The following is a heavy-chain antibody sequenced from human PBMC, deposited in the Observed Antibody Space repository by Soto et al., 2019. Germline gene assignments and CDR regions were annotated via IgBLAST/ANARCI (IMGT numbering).Heavy chain of an antibody. CDR1: GYTFTSYG. CDR3: ARVNYDSSGYYYIV. V-gene: IGHV1-18*01. CDR2: ISAYNGNT. J-gene: IGHJ4*02. D-gene: IGHD3-22*01. Sequence: ASVKVSCKASGYTFTSYGISWVRQAPGQGLEWMGWISAYNGNTNYAQKLQGKVTMTTDTSTSTAYMELRSLRSDDTAVYYCARVNYDSSGYYYIVWGQGTLVTVSS.